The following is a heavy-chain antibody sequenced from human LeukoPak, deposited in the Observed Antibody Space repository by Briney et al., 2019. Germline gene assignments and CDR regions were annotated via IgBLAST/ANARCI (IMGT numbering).Heavy chain of an antibody. Sequence: SETLSLTCTVSGGSISSYYWSWIRQPPGKGLEWIGYVYDSGTTNYNPSLKSRVTISVDTSKNQFSLKLSSVTAADTAVYYCARDFGYGDYFFDDWGQGTLVTVSS. CDR1: GGSISSYY. V-gene: IGHV4-59*12. J-gene: IGHJ4*02. CDR3: ARDFGYGDYFFDD. CDR2: VYDSGTT. D-gene: IGHD4-17*01.